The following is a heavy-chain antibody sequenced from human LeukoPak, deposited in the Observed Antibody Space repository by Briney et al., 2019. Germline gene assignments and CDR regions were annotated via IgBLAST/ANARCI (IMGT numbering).Heavy chain of an antibody. J-gene: IGHJ3*02. CDR2: IYYRGSI. V-gene: IGHV4-59*08. D-gene: IGHD2-15*01. CDR1: GGSISSYY. Sequence: SETLSLTCTVSGGSISSYYWSWIRQPPGKGLEWIGYIYYRGSINYNPSLKSRVTISVDTSKNQFSLKLSSVTAADTAVYYCARHSALGYCSGGSCYSQAFDIWGQGTMVTVSS. CDR3: ARHSALGYCSGGSCYSQAFDI.